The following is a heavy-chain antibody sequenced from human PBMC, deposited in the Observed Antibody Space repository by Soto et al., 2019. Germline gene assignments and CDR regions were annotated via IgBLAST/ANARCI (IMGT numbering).Heavy chain of an antibody. CDR2: ISGRGDNT. D-gene: IGHD2-2*01. V-gene: IGHV3-23*01. Sequence: EVQLLQSGGGLVQPGGSLRLSCSASGITFSIYAMSWVRQAPGKGLEWVSAISGRGDNTYYADSVEGRFTISRDNSKKTLYLQMNSLRAEDTAIYWVVPSTILYMDVCGEGTTVTVSS. J-gene: IGHJ6*03. CDR3: VPSTILYMDV. CDR1: GITFSIYA.